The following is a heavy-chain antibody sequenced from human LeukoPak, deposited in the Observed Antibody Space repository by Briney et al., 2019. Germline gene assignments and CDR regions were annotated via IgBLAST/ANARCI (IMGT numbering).Heavy chain of an antibody. CDR3: ARDRAWNYRGSLDP. Sequence: GGSLRLSCAASGFTFSGLAMHWVRQAPGKGLEYVSAIDSNGDNTYYANSVKGRFTISRDNSKNTLFLQMGSLRAEDTAVYYCARDRAWNYRGSLDPWGQGTLVTVSS. CDR2: IDSNGDNT. J-gene: IGHJ5*02. D-gene: IGHD1-7*01. V-gene: IGHV3-64*01. CDR1: GFTFSGLA.